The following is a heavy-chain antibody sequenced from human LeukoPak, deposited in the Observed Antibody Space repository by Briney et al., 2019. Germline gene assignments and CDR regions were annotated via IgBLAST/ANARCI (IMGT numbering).Heavy chain of an antibody. CDR1: GFTFSSYA. CDR3: ARTYYYDSSGYHVAFDI. CDR2: ISYDGSNK. J-gene: IGHJ3*02. V-gene: IGHV3-30-3*01. Sequence: GGSLRLSCAASGFTFSSYAMHWVRQAPGKGLEWVAVISYDGSNKYYADSVKGRFTISRANSKNTLYLQMNSLRGEDTAVYYCARTYYYDSSGYHVAFDIWGQGTMVTVSS. D-gene: IGHD3-22*01.